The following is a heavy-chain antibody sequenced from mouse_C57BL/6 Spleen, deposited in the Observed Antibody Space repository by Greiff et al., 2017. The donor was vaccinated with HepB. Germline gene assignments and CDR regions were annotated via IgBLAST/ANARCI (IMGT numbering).Heavy chain of an antibody. CDR2: INYDGSST. CDR3: ARERLSMDY. V-gene: IGHV5-16*01. CDR1: GFTFSDYY. J-gene: IGHJ4*01. Sequence: EVKLMESEGGLVQPGSSMKLSCTASGFTFSDYYMAWVRQVPEKGLEWVANINYDGSSTYYLDSLKSRFIISRDNAKNILYLQMSSLKSEDTATYYCARERLSMDYWGQGTSVTVSS.